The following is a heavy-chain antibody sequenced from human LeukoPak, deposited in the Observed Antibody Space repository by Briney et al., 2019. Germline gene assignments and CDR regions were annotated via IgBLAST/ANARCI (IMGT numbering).Heavy chain of an antibody. J-gene: IGHJ6*02. CDR1: GFTVSSNY. V-gene: IGHV4-39*07. CDR2: IYYSGST. D-gene: IGHD2-2*02. CDR3: ARDIPYMDV. Sequence: GSLRLSCAASGFTVSSNYMSWVRQAPGKGLEWIGSIYYSGSTFYNPSLKSRVTILVDTSKNQFSLKLSSVTAADTAVYYCARDIPYMDVWGQGTTVTVSS.